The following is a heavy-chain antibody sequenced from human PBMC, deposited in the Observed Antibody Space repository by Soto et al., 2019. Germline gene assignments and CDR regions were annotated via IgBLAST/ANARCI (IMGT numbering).Heavy chain of an antibody. J-gene: IGHJ6*03. Sequence: GGSLRLSCAASGFTFSSYSMNWVRQAPGKGLEWVSYISSSSSTIYYADSVKGRITIFRDNAKKSLYLQMNSLRAEDTAVYYCVSLFFYYYYYMDVWGKGTTVTVSS. CDR3: VSLFFYYYYYMDV. CDR1: GFTFSSYS. D-gene: IGHD3-3*01. CDR2: ISSSSSTI. V-gene: IGHV3-48*01.